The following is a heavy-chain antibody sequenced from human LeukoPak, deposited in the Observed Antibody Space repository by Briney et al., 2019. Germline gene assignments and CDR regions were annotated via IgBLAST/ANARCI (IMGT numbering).Heavy chain of an antibody. J-gene: IGHJ3*01. Sequence: GGSLTLSCAASGFTSSSFWMTWVRPDPGKVMEWVANIKHDGGVKYYVDSVRGRFTISRDNAKNSLYLQMNSLRAEDTAVYYCARGGAYSRVWGQGTMVTVSS. V-gene: IGHV3-7*03. D-gene: IGHD2-15*01. CDR1: GFTSSSFW. CDR3: ARGGAYSRV. CDR2: IKHDGGVK.